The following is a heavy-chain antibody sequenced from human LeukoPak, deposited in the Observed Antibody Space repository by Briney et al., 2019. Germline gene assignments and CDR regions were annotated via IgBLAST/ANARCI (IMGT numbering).Heavy chain of an antibody. CDR3: TSCAYDYRFFEN. V-gene: IGHV3-72*01. CDR2: TRNKANSHST. CDR1: GFTFSEYY. Sequence: GGSLRLSCVASGFTFSEYYMDWVRQAPGKGLEWVARTRNKANSHSTEYAASVKGRFTISRDDSQNSLYLQMNSLKNEDTAVYYCTSCAYDYRFFENWGQGTLVTVSS. J-gene: IGHJ4*02. D-gene: IGHD5-12*01.